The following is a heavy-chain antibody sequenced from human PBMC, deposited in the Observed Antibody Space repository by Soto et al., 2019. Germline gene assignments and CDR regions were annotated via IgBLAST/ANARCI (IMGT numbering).Heavy chain of an antibody. CDR3: ARVRGYCSSTSCSPDYYYYMDV. D-gene: IGHD2-2*01. V-gene: IGHV3-74*01. CDR1: GFTFSSYW. Sequence: GGSLRLSCAASGFTFSSYWMHWVRQAPGKGLVWVSRINSDGSSTSYADSVKGRFTISRDNAKNTLYLQMNSLRAEDTAVYYCARVRGYCSSTSCSPDYYYYMDVWGKGTTVTVSS. CDR2: INSDGSST. J-gene: IGHJ6*03.